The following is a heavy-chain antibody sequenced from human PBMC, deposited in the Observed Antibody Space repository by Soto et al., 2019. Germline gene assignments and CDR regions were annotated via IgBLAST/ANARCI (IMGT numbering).Heavy chain of an antibody. J-gene: IGHJ6*02. V-gene: IGHV3-23*01. CDR2: ISGSGGST. Sequence: PGGSLRLSCAASGFTFSSYAMSWVRQAPGKGLEWVSAISGSGGSTYYADSVKGRFTISRDNSKNTLYLQMNSLRAEDTAVYYCAKDQRHIMVVTAIRVDYYYGMDVWGQGTTVTVSS. D-gene: IGHD2-21*02. CDR3: AKDQRHIMVVTAIRVDYYYGMDV. CDR1: GFTFSSYA.